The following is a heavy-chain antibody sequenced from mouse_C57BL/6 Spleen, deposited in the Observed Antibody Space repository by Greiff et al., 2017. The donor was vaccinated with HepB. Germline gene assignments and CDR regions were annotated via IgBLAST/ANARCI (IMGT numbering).Heavy chain of an antibody. CDR3: ARGIYEGYRFYYYAMDY. CDR2: INPSNGGT. D-gene: IGHD2-3*01. V-gene: IGHV1-53*01. Sequence: QVQLQQPGTELVKPGASVKLSCKASGYTFTSYWMHWVKQRPGQGLEWIGNINPSNGGTNYNEKFKSKATLTVDKSSSTAYMQLSSLTSEDSAVYYCARGIYEGYRFYYYAMDYWGQGTSVTVSS. J-gene: IGHJ4*01. CDR1: GYTFTSYW.